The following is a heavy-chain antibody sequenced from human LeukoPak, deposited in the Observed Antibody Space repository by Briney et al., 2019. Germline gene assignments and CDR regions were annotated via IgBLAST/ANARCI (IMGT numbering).Heavy chain of an antibody. Sequence: SETLSLTCTVSGYSISSGYYWGWIRQPPGKGLEWIGSIYHSGSTYYNPSLKSRVTISVDTSKNQFSLKLTSVTAADTAVYYCARGGGSGWYMDYWGQGTLVTVSS. CDR1: GYSISSGYY. V-gene: IGHV4-38-2*02. CDR2: IYHSGST. CDR3: ARGGGSGWYMDY. J-gene: IGHJ4*02. D-gene: IGHD6-19*01.